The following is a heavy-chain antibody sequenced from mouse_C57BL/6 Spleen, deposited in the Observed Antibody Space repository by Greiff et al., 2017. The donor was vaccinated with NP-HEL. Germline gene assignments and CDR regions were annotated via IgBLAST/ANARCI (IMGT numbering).Heavy chain of an antibody. Sequence: QVQLQQSGAELARPGASVKMSCKASGYTFTSYTMHWVKQRPGQGLEWIGYINPSSGYTKYNQKFKDKATLTADKSSSTAYMQLIRLTSEDSAACYCARDYYGSSGYYGVGGTGTTVTVAS. CDR1: GYTFTSYT. CDR2: INPSSGYT. CDR3: ARDYYGSSGYYGV. V-gene: IGHV1-4*01. J-gene: IGHJ1*03. D-gene: IGHD1-1*01.